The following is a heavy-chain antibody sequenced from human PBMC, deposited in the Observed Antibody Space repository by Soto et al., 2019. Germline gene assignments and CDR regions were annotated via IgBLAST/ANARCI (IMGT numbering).Heavy chain of an antibody. D-gene: IGHD3-22*01. CDR1: GFTFSGYA. Sequence: GGSLRLSCAASGFTFSGYAMSWVRQAPGKGLEWVSSISASAADTYYADSVKGRFTISRDNSKNTLYLQMNSLRAEDTAVYYCAKGSYDSSGYYYRYWGQGTLVTVSS. CDR2: ISASAADT. J-gene: IGHJ4*02. CDR3: AKGSYDSSGYYYRY. V-gene: IGHV3-23*01.